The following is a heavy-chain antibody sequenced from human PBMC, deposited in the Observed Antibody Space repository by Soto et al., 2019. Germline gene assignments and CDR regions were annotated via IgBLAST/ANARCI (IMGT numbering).Heavy chain of an antibody. Sequence: SETLSLTCTVSGGSISSGGYYWSWIRQHPGKGLEWIGYIYYSGSTYYNPSLESRVTISVDTSKNQFSLKLSSVTAADTAVYYCARARISIAAAGVIDYWGQGTLVTVSS. J-gene: IGHJ4*02. CDR1: GGSISSGGYY. V-gene: IGHV4-31*03. CDR3: ARARISIAAAGVIDY. D-gene: IGHD6-13*01. CDR2: IYYSGST.